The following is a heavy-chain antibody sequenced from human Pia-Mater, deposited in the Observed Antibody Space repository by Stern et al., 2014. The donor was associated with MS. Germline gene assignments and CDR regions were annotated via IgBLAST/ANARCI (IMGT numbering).Heavy chain of an antibody. V-gene: IGHV1-69*06. Sequence: QVQLVPSGAEVKKPGSSVKVSCKASGGTFSSYALRWVRQAPGQGLEWLGGIIPIFGTANYAQKFQGRVTITADKSPSTAYMELSSLRSEDTAVYYCARDYGMTTTTGAFDIWGQGTMVTVSS. CDR1: GGTFSSYA. CDR3: ARDYGMTTTTGAFDI. CDR2: IIPIFGTA. D-gene: IGHD5-24*01. J-gene: IGHJ3*02.